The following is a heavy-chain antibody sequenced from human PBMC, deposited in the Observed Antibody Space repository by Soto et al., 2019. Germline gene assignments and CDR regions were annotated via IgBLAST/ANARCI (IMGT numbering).Heavy chain of an antibody. D-gene: IGHD6-6*01. CDR2: IGWNSGTI. CDR1: GFTFDDYA. J-gene: IGHJ4*02. CDR3: TKAAWSSSLRPLFDY. V-gene: IGHV3-9*01. Sequence: EVQLVESGGGLVQSGRSLRLSCAASGFTFDDYAMHWVRQAPGKGLEWVSGIGWNSGTIGYADAVKGRFTISRDNARNSLYLQMNSLRGEDTALYFCTKAAWSSSLRPLFDYWGQGTLVTVSS.